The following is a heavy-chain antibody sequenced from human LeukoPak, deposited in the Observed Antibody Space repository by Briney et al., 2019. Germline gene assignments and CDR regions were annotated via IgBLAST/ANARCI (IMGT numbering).Heavy chain of an antibody. J-gene: IGHJ4*02. Sequence: PSETLSLTCAVSGGSISSGGYSWSWIRQPPGKGLEWIGEINHSGSTNYNPSLKSRVTISVDTSKNQFSLKLSSVTAADTAVYYCARGGRPSPRNCSGGSCKATGGPFDYWGQGTLVTVSS. D-gene: IGHD2-15*01. V-gene: IGHV4-34*01. CDR1: GGSISSGGYS. CDR3: ARGGRPSPRNCSGGSCKATGGPFDY. CDR2: INHSGST.